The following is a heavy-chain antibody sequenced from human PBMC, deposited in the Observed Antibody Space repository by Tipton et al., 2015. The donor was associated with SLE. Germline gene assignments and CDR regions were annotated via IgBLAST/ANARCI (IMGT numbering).Heavy chain of an antibody. CDR1: GYSISSGYF. CDR2: VHHSGST. Sequence: LSLTCTVSGYSISSGYFWGWIRQPPGKGLEWIGSVHHSGSTYNNPSLKSRVTITVDTSKNQFSLKLSSVTATDTAVYYCARHLESGGGEGYWGQGTLVTVSS. J-gene: IGHJ4*02. CDR3: ARHLESGGGEGY. D-gene: IGHD2-21*01. V-gene: IGHV4-38-2*02.